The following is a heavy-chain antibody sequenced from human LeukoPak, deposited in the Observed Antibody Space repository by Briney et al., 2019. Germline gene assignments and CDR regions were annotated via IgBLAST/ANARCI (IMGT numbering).Heavy chain of an antibody. V-gene: IGHV3-33*01. CDR1: GFTFSSYG. D-gene: IGHD5-12*01. CDR2: IWYDGSNK. J-gene: IGHJ4*02. Sequence: GGSLRLSCAASGFTFSSYGMHWVRQAPGKGLEWVAVIWYDGSNKYYADSVKGRFTISRDNSKNTLYLQMNSLRAEDTAVYYCARGGGLYSGYDRSDYWGQGTLVTVSS. CDR3: ARGGGLYSGYDRSDY.